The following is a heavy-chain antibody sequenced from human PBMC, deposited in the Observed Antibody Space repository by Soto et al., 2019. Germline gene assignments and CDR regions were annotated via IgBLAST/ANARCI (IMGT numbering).Heavy chain of an antibody. V-gene: IGHV3-30-3*01. CDR3: ARDRFPGYDFWSGYSYYYYGMDV. CDR2: ISYDGSNK. CDR1: GFTFSSYA. J-gene: IGHJ6*02. Sequence: GGSLRLSYTASGFTFSSYAMHWVRQAPGKGLEWVAVISYDGSNKYYADSVKGRFTISRDNSKNTLYLQMNSLRAEDTAVYYCARDRFPGYDFWSGYSYYYYGMDVWGQGTTVTVSS. D-gene: IGHD3-3*01.